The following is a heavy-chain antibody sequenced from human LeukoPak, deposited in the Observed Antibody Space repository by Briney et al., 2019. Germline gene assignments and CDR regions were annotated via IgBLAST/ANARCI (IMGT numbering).Heavy chain of an antibody. Sequence: GESLKISCAASGFTFSSYAMSWVRQAPGKGLEWVSAISGSGGSTYYADSVKGRFTISRDNSKNTLYLQMNSLRAEDTAVYYCANNEDGADLDVWGKGTTVTVSS. J-gene: IGHJ6*04. CDR2: ISGSGGST. CDR3: ANNEDGADLDV. CDR1: GFTFSSYA. D-gene: IGHD2-8*01. V-gene: IGHV3-23*01.